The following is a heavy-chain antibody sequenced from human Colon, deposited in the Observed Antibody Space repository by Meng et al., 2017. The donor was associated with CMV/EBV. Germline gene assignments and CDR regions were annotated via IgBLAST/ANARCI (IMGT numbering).Heavy chain of an antibody. CDR1: GFTFDDYG. D-gene: IGHD1-26*01. CDR3: ARADHSGSYLPGLFDY. V-gene: IGHV3-20*04. J-gene: IGHJ4*02. Sequence: GGSLRLSCAASGFTFDDYGMSWVRQAPGKGLEWVGTTNWNGRTTGHADSVQGRFTISRDNAKNSLYLEMNFLRAEDTAFYYCARADHSGSYLPGLFDYWGQGILVTVSS. CDR2: TNWNGRTT.